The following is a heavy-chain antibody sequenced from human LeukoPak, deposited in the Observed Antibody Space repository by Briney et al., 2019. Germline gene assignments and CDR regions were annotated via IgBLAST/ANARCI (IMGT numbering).Heavy chain of an antibody. J-gene: IGHJ4*02. CDR2: IKSKTDGGTT. V-gene: IGHV3-15*01. CDR3: TQYSSSLYYFDY. Sequence: GGSLRLSCAASGFTFSNAWMSWVRQAPGKGLEWVGRIKSKTDGGTTDYAAPVKGRFTISRDDSKNTLYLQMNSLKTEDTAVYYCTQYSSSLYYFDYWGQGTLVTVSS. CDR1: GFTFSNAW. D-gene: IGHD6-13*01.